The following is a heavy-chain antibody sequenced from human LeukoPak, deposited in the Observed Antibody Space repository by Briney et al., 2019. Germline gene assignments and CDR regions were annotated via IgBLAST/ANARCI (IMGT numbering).Heavy chain of an antibody. V-gene: IGHV4-39*01. Sequence: SGTLSLTCTVSGGSISNNNYYWAWIRQPPGKGLECIGSIYYSGSPHYNPSLKSRVTISVDTSKNQFSLRLSSVTAADTAVYYCATWRTAKTGFDYWGQGTLVTVSS. J-gene: IGHJ4*02. D-gene: IGHD1-1*01. CDR2: IYYSGSP. CDR1: GGSISNNNYY. CDR3: ATWRTAKTGFDY.